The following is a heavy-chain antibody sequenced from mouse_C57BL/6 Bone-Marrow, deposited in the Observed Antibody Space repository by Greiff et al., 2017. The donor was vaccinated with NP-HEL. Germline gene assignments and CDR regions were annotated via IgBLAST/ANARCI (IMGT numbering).Heavy chain of an antibody. J-gene: IGHJ3*01. CDR2: IYPRSGNT. Sequence: VQLQQSGAELARPGASVKLSCKASGYTFTSYGISWVKQRTGQGLEWIGEIYPRSGNTYYNEKFKGKATLTADKSSSTEYMELRSLRSEDSAVYFCGRERNGSSMVTTDAYWGQGTLVTVSA. CDR1: GYTFTSYG. V-gene: IGHV1-81*01. CDR3: GRERNGSSMVTTDAY. D-gene: IGHD2-2*01.